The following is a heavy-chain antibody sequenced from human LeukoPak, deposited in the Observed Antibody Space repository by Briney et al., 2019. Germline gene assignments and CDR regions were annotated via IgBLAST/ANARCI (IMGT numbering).Heavy chain of an antibody. CDR3: AKTTTGYSSGRYPGWPADY. CDR2: IFGSGGSA. J-gene: IGHJ4*02. Sequence: GGPLTLSCAAYGFTFNSYAMYWVRQAPGKGLEWVSGIFGSGGSAHYADSVKGRFTISRDNSKNTVYLQMSSLRAEDTAVYYCAKTTTGYSSGRYPGWPADYWGQGSLVTVSS. D-gene: IGHD6-19*01. V-gene: IGHV3-23*01. CDR1: GFTFNSYA.